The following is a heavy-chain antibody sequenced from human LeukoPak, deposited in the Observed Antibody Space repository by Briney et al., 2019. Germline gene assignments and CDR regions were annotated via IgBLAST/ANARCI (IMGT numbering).Heavy chain of an antibody. V-gene: IGHV3-74*01. CDR2: ISSDGSGT. D-gene: IGHD3-22*01. Sequence: PGGSLRLSCAASGFTFSIYWMHCVRQAPGKGLVWVSRISSDGSGTSYADSVKGRFTISRDNAKNTLYLQRNSLRAEDTAVYYCGSAWCVSGGYYPVGDYWRQASLVTVSS. CDR1: GFTFSIYW. CDR3: GSAWCVSGGYYPVGDY. J-gene: IGHJ4*02.